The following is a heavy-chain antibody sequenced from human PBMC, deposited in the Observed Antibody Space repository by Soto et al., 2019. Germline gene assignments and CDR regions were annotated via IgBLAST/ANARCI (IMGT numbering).Heavy chain of an antibody. D-gene: IGHD3-22*01. J-gene: IGHJ3*02. CDR1: GGSISSGDYY. CDR2: IYYSGST. CDR3: ARSWDYYDSSGSTHAFDI. Sequence: PSETLSLTCTVSGGSISSGDYYWSWIRQPPGKGLEWIGYIYYSGSTYYNPSLKSRVTISVDTSKNQLSLKLSSVTAADTAVYYCARSWDYYDSSGSTHAFDIWGQGTMVTVSS. V-gene: IGHV4-30-4*01.